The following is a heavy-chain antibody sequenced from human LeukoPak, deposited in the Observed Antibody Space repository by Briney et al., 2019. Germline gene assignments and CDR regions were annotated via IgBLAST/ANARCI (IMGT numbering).Heavy chain of an antibody. D-gene: IGHD4-23*01. CDR1: GFTLSSYG. Sequence: PGGSLRLSCAASGFTLSSYGMSWVRQAPGKGLEWVSSITESDGRTNYADPVRGRFTISRDNSKNTLYLQMNSLRAEDTAVYYCAKDYRRWAFDYWGQGTLVTVSS. J-gene: IGHJ4*02. CDR3: AKDYRRWAFDY. V-gene: IGHV3-23*01. CDR2: ITESDGRT.